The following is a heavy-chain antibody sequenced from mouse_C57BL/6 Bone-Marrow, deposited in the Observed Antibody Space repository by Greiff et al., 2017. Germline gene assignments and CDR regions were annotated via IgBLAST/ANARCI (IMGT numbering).Heavy chain of an antibody. V-gene: IGHV5-12*01. CDR2: ISHGGGST. D-gene: IGHD1-1*01. J-gene: IGHJ1*03. CDR1: GFTFSDYY. Sequence: EVMLVESGGGLVQPGGSLKLSCAASGFTFSDYYMYWVRQTPEKRLEWVAYISHGGGSTYYPDTVKGRFTISRDNAKNTLYLQMSRLKSEDTAMYYCARSGVVAPRYFDVWGTGTTVTVSS. CDR3: ARSGVVAPRYFDV.